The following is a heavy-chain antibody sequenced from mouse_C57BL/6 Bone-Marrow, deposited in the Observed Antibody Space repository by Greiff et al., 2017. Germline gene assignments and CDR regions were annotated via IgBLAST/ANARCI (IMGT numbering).Heavy chain of an antibody. Sequence: QVQLQQPGAELVMPGASVKLSCKASGYTFTSYWMHWVKQRPGQSLEWIGEIDPSDSYTNYNQKFKGKSTLTVDKSSSTAYMQLSSLTSEDSAVYYCARESSGYAMDYWGQGTSVTVSS. CDR3: ARESSGYAMDY. CDR1: GYTFTSYW. V-gene: IGHV1-69*01. CDR2: IDPSDSYT. J-gene: IGHJ4*01. D-gene: IGHD3-2*02.